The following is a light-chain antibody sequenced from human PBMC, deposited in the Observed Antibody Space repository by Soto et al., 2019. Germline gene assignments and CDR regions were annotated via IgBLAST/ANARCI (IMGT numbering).Light chain of an antibody. CDR1: HDISDY. J-gene: IGKJ4*01. Sequence: DVQMTQSPSSLSASVGDRVTITCQASHDISDYLNWYQYKPGEAPKLLIYDASKLEAGLPLRFSGRGSGTDFTFSISSLQPEDIATYYCQQYDNVPLTFGGGTKVEIK. CDR2: DAS. CDR3: QQYDNVPLT. V-gene: IGKV1-33*01.